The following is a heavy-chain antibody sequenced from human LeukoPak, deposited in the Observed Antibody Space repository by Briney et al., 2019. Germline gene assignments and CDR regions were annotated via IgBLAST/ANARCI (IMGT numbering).Heavy chain of an antibody. D-gene: IGHD6-13*01. J-gene: IGHJ4*02. Sequence: GGSLRLSCAASGLTFSSYAMSWVRQSPGKGLEWVSAISGSGGSTYYAASVKGRFTISRDNSKNTLYLQMNSLRAEDTAVYYCAKEEGLYSNSPMGGYWGQGTLVTVSS. CDR3: AKEEGLYSNSPMGGY. CDR1: GLTFSSYA. V-gene: IGHV3-23*01. CDR2: ISGSGGST.